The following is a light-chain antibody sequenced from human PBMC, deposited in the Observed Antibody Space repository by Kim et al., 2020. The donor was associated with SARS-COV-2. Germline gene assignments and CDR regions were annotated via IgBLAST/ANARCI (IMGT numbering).Light chain of an antibody. J-gene: IGLJ2*01. V-gene: IGLV3-1*01. CDR1: TLGDRY. CDR2: QDS. Sequence: SYELTQPPSVSVSPGQTASITCSGDTLGDRYVCWYQQKSGQSPVLVIYQDSKRPSGIPERFSGSNSGNTATLTISGTQPMDEADYYCQAWDTIVVFGGGTQLTVL. CDR3: QAWDTIVV.